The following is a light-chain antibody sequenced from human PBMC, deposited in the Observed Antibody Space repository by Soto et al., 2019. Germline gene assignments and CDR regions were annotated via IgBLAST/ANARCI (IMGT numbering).Light chain of an antibody. CDR1: SSDVGGYNY. CDR2: DVS. Sequence: QSALTQPASVSGSPGQSITISCTGTSSDVGGYNYVSWYQQHPGKAPKLMIYDVSKPPSGVSNRCSGSKSGNTASLTISGLQAEDEADYYCSSYTSSSTVVFGGGTQLTVL. V-gene: IGLV2-14*01. CDR3: SSYTSSSTVV. J-gene: IGLJ2*01.